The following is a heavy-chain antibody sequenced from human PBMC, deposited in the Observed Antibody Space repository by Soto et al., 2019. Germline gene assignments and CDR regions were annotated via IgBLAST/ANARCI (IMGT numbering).Heavy chain of an antibody. D-gene: IGHD1-26*01. CDR1: GFTFSSYA. CDR3: ARDQYKVGINPCGY. J-gene: IGHJ4*02. Sequence: GGSLRLSCAASGFTFSSYAMHWVRQAPGKGLEWVAVISYDGSNKYYADSVKGRFTISRDNSKNTLYLQMNSLRAEDTAVYYCARDQYKVGINPCGYWGQGTLVTVSS. CDR2: ISYDGSNK. V-gene: IGHV3-30-3*01.